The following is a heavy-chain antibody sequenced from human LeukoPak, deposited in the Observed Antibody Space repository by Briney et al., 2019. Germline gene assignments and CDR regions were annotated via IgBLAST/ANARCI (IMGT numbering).Heavy chain of an antibody. CDR2: IYYSGST. CDR3: ARGSGTGRPNFDY. CDR1: GGSISSYY. D-gene: IGHD1/OR15-1a*01. Sequence: SETLSLTCTVSGGSISSYYWSWIRQPPGKGLEWIGYIYYSGSTNYNPSLNSRVTISIDTSKNQFSLSLNSVTAADTAVYFCARGSGTGRPNFDYWGQGTLVTVSS. V-gene: IGHV4-59*01. J-gene: IGHJ4*02.